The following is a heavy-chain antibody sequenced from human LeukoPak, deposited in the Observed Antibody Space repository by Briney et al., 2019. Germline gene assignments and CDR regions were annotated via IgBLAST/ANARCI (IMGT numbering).Heavy chain of an antibody. V-gene: IGHV1-69*06. CDR2: IIPIFGTA. J-gene: IGHJ4*02. CDR1: GGTFSSYA. CDR3: ARDPSYYYDSSGYYLY. Sequence: SVKVSCKASGGTFSSYAISWVRQAPGQGLEWMGGIIPIFGTANYAQKFQGRVTITADKSTSTAYMELSSLRSEDTAVYYCARDPSYYYDSSGYYLYWGQGTLVTASS. D-gene: IGHD3-22*01.